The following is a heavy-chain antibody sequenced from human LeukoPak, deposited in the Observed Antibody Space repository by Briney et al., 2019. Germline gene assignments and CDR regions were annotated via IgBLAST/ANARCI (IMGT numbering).Heavy chain of an antibody. D-gene: IGHD1-26*01. V-gene: IGHV5-51*01. Sequence: GESLKISCKGSGYSFTNYWIGWVRQMPGKGLKWMGIIYPGDSDARYSPSFQGQVTISADKSISTANLQWSSLKASDTAMYYCARRRDLYSGSYYPFDYWGQGTLVTVSS. CDR1: GYSFTNYW. CDR3: ARRRDLYSGSYYPFDY. CDR2: IYPGDSDA. J-gene: IGHJ4*02.